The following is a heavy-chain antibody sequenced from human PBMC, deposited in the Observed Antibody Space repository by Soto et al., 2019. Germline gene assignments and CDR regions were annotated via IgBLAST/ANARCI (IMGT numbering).Heavy chain of an antibody. CDR3: ASAPGFYLFDS. Sequence: QLQLQESGPRLVKPAETLSLTCIVSGGSFSSSTYYGGWIRQPPGKGLEWIGSIFYSGSTYYNPSPKRRGTPSVDTAKNRFSLELSPGAAAETAFYYCASAPGFYLFDSWGQGTLVTVSS. J-gene: IGHJ4*02. V-gene: IGHV4-39*01. D-gene: IGHD3-10*01. CDR2: IFYSGST. CDR1: GGSFSSSTYY.